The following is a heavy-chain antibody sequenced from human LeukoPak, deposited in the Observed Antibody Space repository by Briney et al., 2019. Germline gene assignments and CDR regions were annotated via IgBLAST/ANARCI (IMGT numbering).Heavy chain of an antibody. Sequence: GGSLRLSCEASGFTFTKFWMSWVRQAPGKGLEWVSAISGSGGSTYYADSVKGRFTISRDNSKNTLYLQMNSLRAEDTAVYYCAKDSVTYYYDSSGYPVLLFDYWGQGTLVTVSS. D-gene: IGHD3-22*01. V-gene: IGHV3-23*01. CDR2: ISGSGGST. J-gene: IGHJ4*02. CDR1: GFTFTKFW. CDR3: AKDSVTYYYDSSGYPVLLFDY.